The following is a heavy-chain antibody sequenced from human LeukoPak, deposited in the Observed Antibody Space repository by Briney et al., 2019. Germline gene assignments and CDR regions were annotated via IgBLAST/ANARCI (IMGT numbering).Heavy chain of an antibody. CDR1: GFTFSSYA. CDR3: AKGQTYSSSSVDY. V-gene: IGHV3-23*01. Sequence: GASLRLSCAASGFTFSSYAMSWVRQAPGKGLEWVSAISGSGGSTYYADSVKGRFTISRGNSKNTLYLQMNSLRAEDTAVYYCAKGQTYSSSSVDYWGQGTLVTVSS. J-gene: IGHJ4*02. CDR2: ISGSGGST. D-gene: IGHD6-6*01.